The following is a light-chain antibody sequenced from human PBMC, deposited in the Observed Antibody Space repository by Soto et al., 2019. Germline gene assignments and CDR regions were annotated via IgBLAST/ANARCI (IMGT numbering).Light chain of an antibody. Sequence: DIVLTQSPDSLAVSLGERATINCKSSQSVVNSSNNKKYLTWYQQKPGQLPKVLIYWASTRESGVPDRFSGSGSGTDFTLTISSLQAEDVAVYYCQQYSSDTPTFGGGTKVDIK. CDR2: WAS. V-gene: IGKV4-1*01. CDR1: QSVVNSSNNKKY. CDR3: QQYSSDTPT. J-gene: IGKJ4*01.